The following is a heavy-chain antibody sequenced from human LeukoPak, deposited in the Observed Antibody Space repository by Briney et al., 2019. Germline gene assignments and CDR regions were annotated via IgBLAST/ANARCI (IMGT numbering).Heavy chain of an antibody. CDR1: GGSISSYY. Sequence: SETLSLTCTVSGGSISSYYWSWIRQPAGKGLEWIGRIYSSGRSNYNPSLKSRATMSVDTSKNQFSLKLSSVTAADTAVYYCARVYSSGWFNWFDPWGQGTLVTVSS. CDR3: ARVYSSGWFNWFDP. V-gene: IGHV4-4*07. CDR2: IYSSGRS. J-gene: IGHJ5*02. D-gene: IGHD6-19*01.